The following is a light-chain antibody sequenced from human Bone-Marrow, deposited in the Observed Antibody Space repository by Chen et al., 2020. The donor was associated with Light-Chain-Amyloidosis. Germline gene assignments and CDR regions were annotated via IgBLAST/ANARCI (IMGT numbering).Light chain of an antibody. CDR3: QVWDRSSDRPV. CDR1: NIGSTS. CDR2: DDS. V-gene: IGLV3-21*02. J-gene: IGLJ3*02. Sequence: SYVLTQPSSVSVAPGQPATIACGGNNIGSTSVLWYQQTPGQAPLLVVYDDSDRPSGIPERLSGSNSGNTATLTISRVEAGDEADYYCQVWDRSSDRPVFGGGTKLTVL.